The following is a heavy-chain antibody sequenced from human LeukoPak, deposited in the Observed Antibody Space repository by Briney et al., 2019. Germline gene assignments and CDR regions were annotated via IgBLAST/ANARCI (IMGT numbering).Heavy chain of an antibody. CDR3: ARTLLTGFYMPPGY. CDR1: GYTFSNYY. CDR2: INPSDDDI. V-gene: IGHV1-46*01. J-gene: IGHJ4*02. Sequence: GASVKVSCEASGYTFSNYYIHWVRQAPGQGLEWMGKINPSDDDITYAQKFQDRVTMTSDTSTSAVYMELSSLRSEDTAVYYCARTLLTGFYMPPGYWGQGSLVTVSS. D-gene: IGHD3-9*01.